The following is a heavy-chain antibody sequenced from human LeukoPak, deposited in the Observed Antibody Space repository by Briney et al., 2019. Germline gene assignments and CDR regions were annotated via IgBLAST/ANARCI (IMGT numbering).Heavy chain of an antibody. V-gene: IGHV5-51*01. CDR2: IYPGDSAT. Sequence: GESLKISCNGSGYSFTTYWIAWVRQMPGKGLEWMGTIYPGDSATRYSPSFQGQVTISADKSISTASLQWSSLKTSDTAMYYCARLRDYYYMDAWGKGTTVTVSS. CDR3: ARLRDYYYMDA. J-gene: IGHJ6*03. CDR1: GYSFTTYW.